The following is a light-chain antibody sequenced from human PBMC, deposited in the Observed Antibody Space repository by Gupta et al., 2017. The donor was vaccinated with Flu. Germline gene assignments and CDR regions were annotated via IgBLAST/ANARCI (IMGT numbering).Light chain of an antibody. Sequence: ITISSTGTSSDVGRYNYGSWYQQHPGKAPKLMIDDVSDRPSGVSNRFSGSKSGNTASLTISGLQAEDEADYFCSSYRSSTALWVFGTGTKVTVL. V-gene: IGLV2-14*04. CDR2: DVS. CDR3: SSYRSSTALWV. CDR1: SSDVGRYNY. J-gene: IGLJ1*01.